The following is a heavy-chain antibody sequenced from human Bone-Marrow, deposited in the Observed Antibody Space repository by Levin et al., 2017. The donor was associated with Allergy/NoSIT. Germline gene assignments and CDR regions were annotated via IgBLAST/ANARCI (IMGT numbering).Heavy chain of an antibody. D-gene: IGHD1-1*01. CDR3: VHRGDGTGHIDF. J-gene: IGHJ4*02. V-gene: IGHV2-5*02. Sequence: NVSGPTLVKPTQTLTLTCSVSGFSVNSYGEGVAWIRQPPGKALEWLALIYWDDEKRYSPPLKNRLTITKDASKNQVILTMTNMDPVDTGKYYCVHRGDGTGHIDFWGQGTAVTVSS. CDR1: GFSVNSYGEG. CDR2: IYWDDEK.